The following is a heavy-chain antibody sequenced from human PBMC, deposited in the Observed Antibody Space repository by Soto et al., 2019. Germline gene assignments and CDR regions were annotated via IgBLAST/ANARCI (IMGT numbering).Heavy chain of an antibody. CDR2: IYHSGST. V-gene: IGHV4-30-4*01. CDR1: GASVTSDDYY. J-gene: IGHJ4*02. Sequence: PSETLSLTCAVSGASVTSDDYYWSWIRQLPGKGLEWIGYIYHSGSTYYNPSLKSRVSISIDTSQNQFSLKLTSLTAADTAVYYCARDPILYYASSGYGGSYFDYWGQGSRVTVSS. D-gene: IGHD3-22*01. CDR3: ARDPILYYASSGYGGSYFDY.